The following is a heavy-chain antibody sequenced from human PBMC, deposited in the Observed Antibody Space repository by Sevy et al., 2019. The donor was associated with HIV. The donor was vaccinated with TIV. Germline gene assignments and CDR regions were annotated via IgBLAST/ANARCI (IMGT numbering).Heavy chain of an antibody. J-gene: IGHJ6*02. CDR2: INPNSGGT. V-gene: IGHV1-2*02. CDR1: GYTFTGYY. CDR3: ARGLPYYYDSSGPYYYGMDV. Sequence: ASVKVSCKASGYTFTGYYMHWVRQAPGQGLEWMGWINPNSGGTNYAQKFQGRVTMTRDTSVITAYMELSRLGSDDTAVYYCARGLPYYYDSSGPYYYGMDVWGQGTTVTVSS. D-gene: IGHD3-22*01.